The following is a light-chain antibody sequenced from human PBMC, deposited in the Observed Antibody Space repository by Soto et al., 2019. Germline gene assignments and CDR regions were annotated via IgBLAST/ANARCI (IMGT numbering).Light chain of an antibody. CDR2: AAS. V-gene: IGKV1-6*01. J-gene: IGKJ3*01. CDR1: QGIRND. CDR3: LQKYFYPFP. Sequence: AIQMTQSPSSLSASVGDRVTITCRASQGIRNDLDWFQQKPGKAPKFLIYAASNLQSGVPARFGGSGSGTDFTLTISSLQPEDFATYYCLQKYFYPFPFGPGTKVDIK.